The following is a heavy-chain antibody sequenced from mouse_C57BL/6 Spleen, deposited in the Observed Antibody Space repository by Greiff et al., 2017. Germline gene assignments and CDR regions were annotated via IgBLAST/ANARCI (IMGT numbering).Heavy chain of an antibody. CDR1: GYTFTDYY. V-gene: IGHV1-19*01. D-gene: IGHD3-2*02. CDR3: AREYSSGYGYAMGY. Sequence: EVQLQQSGPVLVKPGASVKMSCKASGYTFTDYYMNWVKQSHGKSLEWIGVINPYNGGTSYKQKFKGKATLTVDKSSSTAYMELNSLTSEDAAVYYCAREYSSGYGYAMGYWGQGTSVTVST. J-gene: IGHJ4*01. CDR2: INPYNGGT.